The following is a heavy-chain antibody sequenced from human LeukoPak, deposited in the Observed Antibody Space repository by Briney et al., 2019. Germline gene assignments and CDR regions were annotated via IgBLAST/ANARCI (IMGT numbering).Heavy chain of an antibody. CDR3: ARGPHYFDTTPYRQRFDY. CDR1: GGSINSGGYY. D-gene: IGHD3-22*01. J-gene: IGHJ4*02. CDR2: IYYSGIA. V-gene: IGHV4-31*02. Sequence: KPSETLSLTCSVSGGSINSGGYYWSWIRQPPGKGLELIGNIYYSGIADYNPSLKSRVTISVDTSNNQFSLNLTSVTVAGTAVYYCARGPHYFDTTPYRQRFDYWGQGILVAVSS.